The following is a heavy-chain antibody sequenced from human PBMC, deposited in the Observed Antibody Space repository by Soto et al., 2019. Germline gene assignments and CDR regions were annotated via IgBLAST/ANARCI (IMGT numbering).Heavy chain of an antibody. CDR1: GASVSRTGFH. D-gene: IGHD3-10*01. J-gene: IGHJ4*02. V-gene: IGHV4-39*01. CDR3: ASRGSGHTFDY. Sequence: QLQLQESGPGLVKPSETLSLTCAVSGASVSRTGFHWGWVRQPPGQGLERIGSIYEGETTFYNSSLKRRVTIPAYTSKNQFSLRLTSVTAADTAVYYCASRGSGHTFDYWGQGTLVTVSS. CDR2: IYEGETT.